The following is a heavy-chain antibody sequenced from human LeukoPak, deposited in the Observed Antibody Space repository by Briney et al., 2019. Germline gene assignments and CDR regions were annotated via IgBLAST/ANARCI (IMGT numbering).Heavy chain of an antibody. J-gene: IGHJ6*02. D-gene: IGHD3-3*01. CDR1: GFTFSSYA. V-gene: IGHV3-23*01. CDR3: AKDLGDFWSGYYVDYYGMDV. CDR2: ISGSGGST. Sequence: PGGSLRLSCAASGFTFSSYAMSWVRQAPGKGLEWVSAISGSGGSTYYADSVKGRFTISRDNSKNTLYLQMNSLRAEDTAVYYCAKDLGDFWSGYYVDYYGMDVWGQGTTVTVSS.